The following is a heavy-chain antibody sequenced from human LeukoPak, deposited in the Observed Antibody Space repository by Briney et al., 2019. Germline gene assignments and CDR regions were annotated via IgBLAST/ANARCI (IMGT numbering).Heavy chain of an antibody. V-gene: IGHV3-30*04. D-gene: IGHD3-10*01. CDR2: IAYDGSNK. J-gene: IGHJ4*02. Sequence: GGSLRLSCAASGFTFSSYAMHWVRQAPGKGLEWVAVIAYDGSNKYYADSVKGRFTISRDNSRSTLYLQMNSLRPEDTAIYYCAREGYYGSGSPPSLYFDYWGQGTLVTVSS. CDR3: AREGYYGSGSPPSLYFDY. CDR1: GFTFSSYA.